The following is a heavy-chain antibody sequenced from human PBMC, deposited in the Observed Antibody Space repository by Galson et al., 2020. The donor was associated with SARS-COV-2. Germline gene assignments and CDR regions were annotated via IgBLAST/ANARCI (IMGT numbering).Heavy chain of an antibody. CDR3: ATLAGVYYYDSSGYWSDY. V-gene: IGHV3-30*03. J-gene: IGHJ4*02. D-gene: IGHD3-22*01. CDR1: GFTFSSYG. CDR2: ISYDGSNK. Sequence: GGSLRLSCAASGFTFSSYGMHWVRQAPGKGLEWVAVISYDGSNKYYADSVKGRFTISRDNSKNTLYLQMNSLRAEDTAVYYCATLAGVYYYDSSGYWSDYWGQGTLVTVSS.